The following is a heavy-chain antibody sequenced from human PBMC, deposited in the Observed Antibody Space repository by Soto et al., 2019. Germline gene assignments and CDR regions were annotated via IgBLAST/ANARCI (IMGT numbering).Heavy chain of an antibody. CDR2: ISSTTNYI. V-gene: IGHV3-21*06. CDR3: ARESEDLTSNFDY. CDR1: GFTFTRYS. Sequence: ESGGGLVKLGGSLRLSCAASGFTFTRYSMNWVRQAPGKGLEWVSSISSTTNYIYYGDSMKGRFTISRDNGKNSLYLEIHSLRAEDTAVYYCARESEDLTSNFDYWGQGTLVTVSS. J-gene: IGHJ4*02.